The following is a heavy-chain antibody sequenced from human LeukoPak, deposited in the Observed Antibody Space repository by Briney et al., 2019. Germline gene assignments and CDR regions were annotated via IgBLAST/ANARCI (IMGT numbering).Heavy chain of an antibody. CDR2: ISGSGGTT. CDR1: GFTFSNYY. V-gene: IGHV3-23*01. D-gene: IGHD5-12*01. J-gene: IGHJ4*02. Sequence: GGSLRLSCAASGFTFSNYYMSWVRQAPGKGLEWVSAISGSGGTTYYADSVEGRFTISRDNSKNTLYLQMNSLRAEDTAVYYCAKRPRGLRLYYFDYWGQGTLVTVSS. CDR3: AKRPRGLRLYYFDY.